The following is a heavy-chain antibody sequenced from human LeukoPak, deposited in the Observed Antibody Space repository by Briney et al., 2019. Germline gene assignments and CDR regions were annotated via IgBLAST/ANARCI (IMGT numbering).Heavy chain of an antibody. CDR1: GFTFSNAW. J-gene: IGHJ4*02. Sequence: PGGSLRLSCAASGFTFSNAWMSWVRQAPGKGLEWVGRIKSKTDGGTTDYAAPVKGRFTISRDDSKNTLYLQMNSLKTEDTAVYYCTTDPGAGIVVVPADYWGQGTLVTVSS. CDR3: TTDPGAGIVVVPADY. CDR2: IKSKTDGGTT. V-gene: IGHV3-15*01. D-gene: IGHD2-2*01.